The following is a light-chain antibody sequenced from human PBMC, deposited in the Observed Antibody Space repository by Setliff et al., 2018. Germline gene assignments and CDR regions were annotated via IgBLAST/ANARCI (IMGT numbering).Light chain of an antibody. V-gene: IGLV2-8*01. CDR2: EVS. CDR1: SSDIGGYKY. Sequence: QSALAQPPSASGSPGQSVTISCTGTSSDIGGYKYVSWYQQHPGKAPKLMIYEVSKRPSGVPDRFSGSKSGNTASLTVSGLQAEDEADYYCSSNIGSNNFDVFGTGTRSPS. J-gene: IGLJ1*01. CDR3: SSNIGSNNFDV.